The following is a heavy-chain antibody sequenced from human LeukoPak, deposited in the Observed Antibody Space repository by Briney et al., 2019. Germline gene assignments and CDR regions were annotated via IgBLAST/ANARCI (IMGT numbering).Heavy chain of an antibody. CDR1: GVSITSASYY. CDR2: LYTGGSA. V-gene: IGHV4-61*02. CDR3: APRGVEMGTIRDY. J-gene: IGHJ4*02. D-gene: IGHD5-24*01. Sequence: SETLSLTCTVSGVSITSASYYWSWIRQPAGKGLEWIVRLYTGGSAIYNPSLERRPTTSLDTSKNQYSLKLRLRTAATPAEYYCAPRGVEMGTIRDYWGKGTLVTVSS.